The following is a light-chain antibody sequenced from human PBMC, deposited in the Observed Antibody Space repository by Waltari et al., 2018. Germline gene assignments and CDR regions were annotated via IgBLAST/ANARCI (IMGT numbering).Light chain of an antibody. V-gene: IGLV2-8*01. Sequence: QSALTQPPSASGSPGQSVTLSCTGTSSDVGGYNYVSWYQPHPGKAPKLMIYEVSKRPSGVPDRFSGSKSGNTASLTVSGLQAEDEADYYCSSYAGSNNPYVFGTGTKVTVL. CDR3: SSYAGSNNPYV. CDR1: SSDVGGYNY. CDR2: EVS. J-gene: IGLJ1*01.